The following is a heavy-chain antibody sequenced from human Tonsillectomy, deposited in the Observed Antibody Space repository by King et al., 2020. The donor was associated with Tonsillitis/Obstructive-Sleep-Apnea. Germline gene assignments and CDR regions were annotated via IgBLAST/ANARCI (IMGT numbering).Heavy chain of an antibody. J-gene: IGHJ5*02. CDR2: IYYDGST. V-gene: IGHV4-39*01. D-gene: IGHD3-10*01. CDR3: ARHRYYYNWFDP. CDR1: GGSISTTTYY. Sequence: QLQESGPGLVKPSETLSLTCTVSGGSISTTTYYWGWIRQPPGKGLEWIGSIYYDGSTYYNPSLKSRVTISVDTSRNQFSLKLSSVTAADTAVYYRARHRYYYNWFDPWGQGTLVSVSS.